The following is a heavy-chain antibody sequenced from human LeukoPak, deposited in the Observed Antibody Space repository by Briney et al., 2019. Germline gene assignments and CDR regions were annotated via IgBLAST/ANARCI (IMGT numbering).Heavy chain of an antibody. Sequence: ASVKVSCKASGYTFTSYFMHWVRQAPAQGLEWMGLVNPSGGSTNYAQKFQGRVTMNRDMSTSTVFMELDSLRSEDTAVYYCARAPKNDAYDIWGRGTMVTVSS. V-gene: IGHV1-46*01. CDR2: VNPSGGST. CDR1: GYTFTSYF. J-gene: IGHJ3*02. CDR3: ARAPKNDAYDI.